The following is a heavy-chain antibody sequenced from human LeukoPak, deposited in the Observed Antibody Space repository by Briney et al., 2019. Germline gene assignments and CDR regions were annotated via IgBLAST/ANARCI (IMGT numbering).Heavy chain of an antibody. CDR3: AKDERVVRGVIITDYYYYMDV. J-gene: IGHJ6*03. CDR2: ISYDDTNK. D-gene: IGHD3-10*01. V-gene: IGHV3-30*04. Sequence: GGSLRLSCAASGFTFSNYALHWVRQAPGKGLEWVAVISYDDTNKYYVDSVKGRFTISRDNSKNTLYLQMNSLRAEDTAVYYCAKDERVVRGVIITDYYYYMDVWGKGTTVTISS. CDR1: GFTFSNYA.